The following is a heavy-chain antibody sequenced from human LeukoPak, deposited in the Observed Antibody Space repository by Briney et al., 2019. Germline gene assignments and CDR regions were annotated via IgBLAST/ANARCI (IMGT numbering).Heavy chain of an antibody. J-gene: IGHJ6*02. Sequence: PGGSLRLSCAASGFTFSSYAMSWVRQAPGKGLEWVSAISGSGGSTYYADSVKGRFTISRDNSKNTLYLQMNSLRAEDTAVYYCAKALGRYFDSPLGYGMDVWGQGTTVTVSS. CDR3: AKALGRYFDSPLGYGMDV. CDR1: GFTFSSYA. CDR2: ISGSGGST. V-gene: IGHV3-23*01. D-gene: IGHD3-9*01.